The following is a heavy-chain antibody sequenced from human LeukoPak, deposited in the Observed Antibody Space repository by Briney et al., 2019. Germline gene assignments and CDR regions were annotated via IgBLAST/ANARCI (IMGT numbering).Heavy chain of an antibody. CDR3: ATFIDY. V-gene: IGHV3-23*01. CDR2: ISGSGGST. CDR1: GFTFSSYA. Sequence: GGSLRLSCAASGFTFSSYAMSWVRQAPGKGLEWVSAISGSGGSTYYADSVKGRFTISRDNVKNSVYLQMNNLRVEDTAVYYCATFIDYWGQGTLVTVSS. J-gene: IGHJ4*02.